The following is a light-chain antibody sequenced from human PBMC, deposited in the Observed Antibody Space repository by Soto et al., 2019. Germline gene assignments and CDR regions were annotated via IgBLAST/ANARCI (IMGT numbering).Light chain of an antibody. V-gene: IGKV3-11*01. Sequence: EIVLTQSPATLSLSPGERATLSCRASQSISSYLAWYQQKPGQAPRLLIYDAINRATGIPARLSGSGSETDFTLTISSLEPEDFAVYYCQQRSSWPPYTFGQGTKLEIK. CDR2: DAI. J-gene: IGKJ2*01. CDR1: QSISSY. CDR3: QQRSSWPPYT.